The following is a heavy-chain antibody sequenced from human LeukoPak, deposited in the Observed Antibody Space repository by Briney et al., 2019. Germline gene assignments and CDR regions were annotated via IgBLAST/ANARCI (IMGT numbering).Heavy chain of an antibody. CDR1: GGSISSSSYY. J-gene: IGHJ4*02. Sequence: PSETLSLICTVSGGSISSSSYYWGWTRQPPGKGLEWIGSIYYSGSTYYNPSLKSRVTISVDTSKNQFSLKLSSVTAADTAVYYCARVEAPTYCSSTSCYTGIDYWGQGTLVTVSS. CDR3: ARVEAPTYCSSTSCYTGIDY. D-gene: IGHD2-2*02. CDR2: IYYSGST. V-gene: IGHV4-39*07.